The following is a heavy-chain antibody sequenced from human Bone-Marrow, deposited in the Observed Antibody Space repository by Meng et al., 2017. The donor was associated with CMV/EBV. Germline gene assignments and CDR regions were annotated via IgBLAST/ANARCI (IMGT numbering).Heavy chain of an antibody. Sequence: GGSLRLSCAASGFTFDDYAMHWVRQAPGKGLEWVSLISWDGGTTYYADSVKGRFTISRDNSKNTRYLQMNSLRAEDTALYCCAKEGDSSCFRGYFDYWGQGTLVTV. CDR1: GFTFDDYA. J-gene: IGHJ4*02. D-gene: IGHD3-22*01. CDR3: AKEGDSSCFRGYFDY. V-gene: IGHV3-43D*03. CDR2: ISWDGGTT.